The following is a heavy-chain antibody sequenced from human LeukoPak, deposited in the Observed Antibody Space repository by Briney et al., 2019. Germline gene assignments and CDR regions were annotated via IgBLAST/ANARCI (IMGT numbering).Heavy chain of an antibody. CDR1: GYTFTSYD. J-gene: IGHJ5*02. CDR3: ARAVVAAAGTLDNWFDP. V-gene: IGHV1-8*01. Sequence: EASVTVSCKASGYTFTSYDINWVRQATGQGLEWMGWMNPNSGNTGYAQKFQGRVTMTRNTSISTAYMELSSLRSEDTAVYYCARAVVAAAGTLDNWFDPWGQGTLVTVSS. D-gene: IGHD6-13*01. CDR2: MNPNSGNT.